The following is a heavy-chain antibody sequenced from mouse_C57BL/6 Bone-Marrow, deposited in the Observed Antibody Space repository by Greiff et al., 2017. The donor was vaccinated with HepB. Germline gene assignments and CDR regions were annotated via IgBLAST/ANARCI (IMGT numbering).Heavy chain of an antibody. V-gene: IGHV14-4*01. CDR1: GFNIKDDY. CDR2: IDPENGDT. CDR3: TTPANWEKGDY. D-gene: IGHD4-1*01. Sequence: EVKLVESGAELVRPGASVKLSCTASGFNIKDDYMHWVKQRPEQGLEWIGWIDPENGDTEYASKFQGKATITADTSSNTAYLQLSSLTSEDTAVYYCTTPANWEKGDYWGQGTTLTVSS. J-gene: IGHJ2*01.